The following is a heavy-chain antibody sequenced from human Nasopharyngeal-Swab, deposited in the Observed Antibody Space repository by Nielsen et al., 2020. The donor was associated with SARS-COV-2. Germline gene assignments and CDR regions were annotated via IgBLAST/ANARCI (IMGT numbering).Heavy chain of an antibody. CDR2: IYYNGIT. CDR3: ARAIKIFGAVVGSFDP. V-gene: IGHV4-39*07. D-gene: IGHD3-3*01. CDR1: GGSMTNNNYY. J-gene: IGHJ5*02. Sequence: SETLSLTCSVSGGSMTNNNYYWGWIRQPPEKGLEWIGNIYYNGITYYNPSLKSRVTISLDTSKSQFSLKLTSVTAADTAVYYCARAIKIFGAVVGSFDPWGQGTLVTVFS.